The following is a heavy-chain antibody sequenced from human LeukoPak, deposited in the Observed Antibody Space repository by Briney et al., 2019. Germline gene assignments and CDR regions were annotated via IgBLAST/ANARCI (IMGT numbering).Heavy chain of an antibody. CDR1: GGSISSYY. V-gene: IGHV4-59*01. Sequence: SETLSLTCTVSGGSISSYYWSWIRQPPGKGLEWIGYIYYSGSTNYNPSLKSRVTISVDTSKNQFSLKLSSVTAADTAVYYCARERGSYYGRRWFDPWGQGTLVTVSS. J-gene: IGHJ5*02. D-gene: IGHD1-26*01. CDR3: ARERGSYYGRRWFDP. CDR2: IYYSGST.